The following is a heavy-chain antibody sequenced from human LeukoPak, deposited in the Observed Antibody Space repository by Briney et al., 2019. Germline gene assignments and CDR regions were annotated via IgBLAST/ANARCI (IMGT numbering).Heavy chain of an antibody. D-gene: IGHD6-6*01. Sequence: ASVKVSCKASGYTFTSYDINWVRQATGQGLEWMGWMNPNSGNTGYAQKFQGRVTITRNTSISTAYMELSSLRSEDTAVYYCARPYSSSPNDAFDIWGQGTMVTVSS. CDR3: ARPYSSSPNDAFDI. CDR2: MNPNSGNT. J-gene: IGHJ3*02. CDR1: GYTFTSYD. V-gene: IGHV1-8*03.